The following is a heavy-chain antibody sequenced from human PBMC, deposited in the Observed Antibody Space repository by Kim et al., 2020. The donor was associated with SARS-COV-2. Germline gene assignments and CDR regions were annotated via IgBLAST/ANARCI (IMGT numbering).Heavy chain of an antibody. CDR1: GFTFSSYA. CDR2: ISGSGGST. CDR3: AKAPERYSGYGIDY. D-gene: IGHD5-12*01. Sequence: GGSLRLSCAASGFTFSSYAMSWVRQAPGKGLEWVSAISGSGGSTYYADSVKGRFTISRDNSKNTLYLQMNSLRAEDTAVYYCAKAPERYSGYGIDYWGQGTLVTVSS. J-gene: IGHJ4*02. V-gene: IGHV3-23*01.